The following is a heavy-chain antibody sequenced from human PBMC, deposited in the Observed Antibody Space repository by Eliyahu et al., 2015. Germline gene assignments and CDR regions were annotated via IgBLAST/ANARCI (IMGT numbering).Heavy chain of an antibody. J-gene: IGHJ6*03. V-gene: IGHV4-61*02. CDR2: LSSRGTT. CDR1: GGSINSDDYH. D-gene: IGHD3-10*01. Sequence: QVQLQESGPGLVKPSETLSLTCTVSGGSINSDDYHWXWIRQPPAGKGLEWIGRLSSRGTTPYNPSLRGRVTISKDTSNNQFSLTLTSVTAADTALYYCARAARSGSFGRPFYFYYYMHVWGQGTAVTVSS. CDR3: ARAARSGSFGRPFYFYYYMHV.